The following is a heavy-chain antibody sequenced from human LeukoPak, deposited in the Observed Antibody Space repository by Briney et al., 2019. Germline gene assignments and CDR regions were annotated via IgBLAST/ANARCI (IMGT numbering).Heavy chain of an antibody. CDR3: AKDRMATDYYYYYGMDV. V-gene: IGHV3-9*01. D-gene: IGHD2-8*01. J-gene: IGHJ6*02. Sequence: PGRSLRLSCAASGFTFDDYAMHWVRQAPGKGLEWVSGISRNSGSIGYADSVMGRFAISRDNGKNSLYLQMNSLRAEDTALYYCAKDRMATDYYYYYGMDVWGQGTTVTVSS. CDR2: ISRNSGSI. CDR1: GFTFDDYA.